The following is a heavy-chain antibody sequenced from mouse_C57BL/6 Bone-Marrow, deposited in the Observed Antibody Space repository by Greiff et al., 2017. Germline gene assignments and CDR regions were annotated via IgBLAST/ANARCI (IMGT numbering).Heavy chain of an antibody. D-gene: IGHD2-2*01. CDR2: IDPENGDT. CDR3: TTRLQDYYAMDY. CDR1: GFNIKDDY. J-gene: IGHJ4*01. V-gene: IGHV14-4*01. Sequence: EVMLVESGAELVRPGASVKLSCTASGFNIKDDYMHWVKQRPEQGLEWIGWIDPENGDTEYASKFQGKATITADTSSNTAYLQLSSLTSEDTAVYYCTTRLQDYYAMDYWGQGTSVTVSS.